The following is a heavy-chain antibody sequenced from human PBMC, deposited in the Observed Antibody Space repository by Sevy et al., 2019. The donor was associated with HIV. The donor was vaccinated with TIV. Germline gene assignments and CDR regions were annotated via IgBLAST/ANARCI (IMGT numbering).Heavy chain of an antibody. CDR2: IWFDGNKK. CDR1: GFTFSNYN. V-gene: IGHV3-33*01. D-gene: IGHD2-2*01. CDR3: VRESPSDWYLDS. J-gene: IGHJ4*02. Sequence: GGSLRLSCAASGFTFSNYNMHWVRQAPGKGLEWVAAIWFDGNKKYYEYSVKVRFTIFRDNSKSTQYLQMSSLRADDTAVYYCVRESPSDWYLDSWGQGTLVTVSS.